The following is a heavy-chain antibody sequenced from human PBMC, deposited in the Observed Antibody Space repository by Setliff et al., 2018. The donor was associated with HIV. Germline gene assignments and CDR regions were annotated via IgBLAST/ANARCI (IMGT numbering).Heavy chain of an antibody. V-gene: IGHV3-30*03. CDR3: ARGMLVVVISTPDY. J-gene: IGHJ4*02. Sequence: GGSLRLSCAASGFTFNSYGLHWVRQAPGKGLEWVAVISYDGDQEYYADSVKGRLTISRDKSKNTLYLEMNSLSAEDTAVYYCARGMLVVVISTPDYWGQGTLVTVSS. D-gene: IGHD3-22*01. CDR2: ISYDGDQE. CDR1: GFTFNSYG.